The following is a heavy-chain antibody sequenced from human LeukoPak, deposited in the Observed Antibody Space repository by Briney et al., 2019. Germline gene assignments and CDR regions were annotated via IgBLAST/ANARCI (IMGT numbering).Heavy chain of an antibody. V-gene: IGHV3-7*01. CDR3: ARLRYGGFDP. CDR2: IKYERSEK. D-gene: IGHD5-18*01. J-gene: IGHJ5*02. Sequence: GGSLRLSCASSVFTFTSYWMSWVRQAPGKGLEWVANIKYERSEKYYVDSVKGRFTISRDNAKNALYLQMNSLRAEDTAVYYCARLRYGGFDPWGQGTPVTVSS. CDR1: VFTFTSYW.